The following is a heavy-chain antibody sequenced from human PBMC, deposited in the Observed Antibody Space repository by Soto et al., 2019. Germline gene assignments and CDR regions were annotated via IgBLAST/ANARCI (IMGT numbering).Heavy chain of an antibody. J-gene: IGHJ4*02. Sequence: QVHLVQSGGELKKPGASVKVSCKASGYSFSDFGITWVRQAPGQGLEWMGWISGKNGNTNYAQKVQGRVTLTADTSTSTAYMEMRALTSDDTGIYYCARSDYYDATGTFENWGQGTPVTVSS. CDR3: ARSDYYDATGTFEN. CDR1: GYSFSDFG. CDR2: ISGKNGNT. V-gene: IGHV1-18*04. D-gene: IGHD4-17*01.